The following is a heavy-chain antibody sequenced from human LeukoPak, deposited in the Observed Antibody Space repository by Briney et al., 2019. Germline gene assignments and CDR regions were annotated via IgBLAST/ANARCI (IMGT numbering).Heavy chain of an antibody. Sequence: SETLSLTCTVSGGSISSYYWSWIRQPPGKGLEWSGYIYYSGSTNYNPSLKSRVTISVDTSKNQFSLKLSSVTAADTAVYYCARTHSYSSGWEYWYFDLWGRGTLVTVSS. J-gene: IGHJ2*01. CDR3: ARTHSYSSGWEYWYFDL. V-gene: IGHV4-59*01. CDR2: IYYSGST. CDR1: GGSISSYY. D-gene: IGHD6-19*01.